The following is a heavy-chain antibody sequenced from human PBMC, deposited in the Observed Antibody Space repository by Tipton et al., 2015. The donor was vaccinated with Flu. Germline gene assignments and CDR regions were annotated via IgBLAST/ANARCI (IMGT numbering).Heavy chain of an antibody. J-gene: IGHJ5*02. D-gene: IGHD1-26*01. Sequence: QLVQSGAEVKKPGESLKISCKGSGYSFTSYWIGWVRQMPGKGLEWMGIIYPGDSDTRYSPSLQGQVTISADKSISTAYLQWSSLKASDPAMYYCARATYRGSYSLWFDPWGQGTPVTVSS. CDR1: GYSFTSYW. V-gene: IGHV5-51*01. CDR2: IYPGDSDT. CDR3: ARATYRGSYSLWFDP.